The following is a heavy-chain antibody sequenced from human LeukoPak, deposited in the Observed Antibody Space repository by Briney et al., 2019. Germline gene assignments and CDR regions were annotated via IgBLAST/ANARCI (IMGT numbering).Heavy chain of an antibody. CDR3: ARGEALSLRYFDWLTYDMDV. Sequence: PGGSLRLSCAAPGFILSKYWMHWVRQAPGKGLGWVSRINSDGSSTTYADSVKGRFSISRDNAKNTLYLQMNSLRAEDTAVYYCARGEALSLRYFDWLTYDMDVWGQGTTVTVSS. CDR2: INSDGSST. J-gene: IGHJ6*02. CDR1: GFILSKYW. D-gene: IGHD3-9*01. V-gene: IGHV3-74*01.